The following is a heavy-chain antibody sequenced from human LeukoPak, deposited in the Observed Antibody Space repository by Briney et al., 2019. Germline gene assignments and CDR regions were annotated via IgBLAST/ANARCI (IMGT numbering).Heavy chain of an antibody. V-gene: IGHV3-20*04. D-gene: IGHD3-9*01. CDR3: ARVGYDILTGYRRGYYYYMDV. J-gene: IGHJ6*03. CDR2: INWNGGST. CDR1: PFTFSSYG. Sequence: PGGSLRLSCAASPFTFSSYGMHWIRQAPGKGLEWVSGINWNGGSTGYADSVKGRFTISRDNAKNSLYLQMNSLRAEDTALYYCARVGYDILTGYRRGYYYYMDVWGKGTTVTVSS.